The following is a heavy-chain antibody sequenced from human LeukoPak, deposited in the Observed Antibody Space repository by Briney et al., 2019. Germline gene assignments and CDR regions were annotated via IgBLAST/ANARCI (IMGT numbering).Heavy chain of an antibody. D-gene: IGHD1-7*01. V-gene: IGHV3-30*04. CDR1: GFTFSSYA. CDR2: IGDDGNNK. J-gene: IGHJ4*02. Sequence: GGSLRLSCAASGFTFSSYAMHWVRPAPGKGLWWVAVIGDDGNNKYYADSVKGRFTISRDNSKNTLFVQMNSLRSEDTAVYYCAKGSPELPIDYWGQGTLVTVSS. CDR3: AKGSPELPIDY.